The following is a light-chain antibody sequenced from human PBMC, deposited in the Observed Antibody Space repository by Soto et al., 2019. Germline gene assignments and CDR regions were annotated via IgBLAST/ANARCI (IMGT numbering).Light chain of an antibody. CDR3: LQDYNYPLT. CDR1: QAIRND. Sequence: AIQMTQSPSSLSASVGDRVTITCRASQAIRNDLGWYQQKPGKAPKLLIYATSSLQSGVPSRFSGSGSGTDFTLTISSLQPEDFATYYCLQDYNYPLTFGGGTKVEIK. J-gene: IGKJ4*01. CDR2: ATS. V-gene: IGKV1-6*01.